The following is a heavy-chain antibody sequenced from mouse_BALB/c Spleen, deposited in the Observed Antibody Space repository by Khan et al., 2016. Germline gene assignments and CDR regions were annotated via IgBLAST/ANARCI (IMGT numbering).Heavy chain of an antibody. CDR3: AREGTARATSAMDY. CDR1: GYTFTTAG. Sequence: QIQLVQSGPELKKPGETVRISCKASGYTFTTAGMQWVQKMPGKGLKWIGWINTHSGVPKYAEDFKGRFAFSLETSASTAYLQISNLKHEDTATYFCAREGTARATSAMDYWGQGTSVTASS. CDR2: INTHSGVP. D-gene: IGHD3-2*01. V-gene: IGHV9-4*02. J-gene: IGHJ4*01.